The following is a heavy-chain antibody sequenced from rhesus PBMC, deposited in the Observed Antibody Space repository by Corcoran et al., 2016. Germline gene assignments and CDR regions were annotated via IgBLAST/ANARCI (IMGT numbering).Heavy chain of an antibody. D-gene: IGHD1-44*01. J-gene: IGHJ6*01. Sequence: QVQLQESGPGLVKSSETLSLTCTVSGVSIGNSWWSWIRRSPGKGLEWIGEINANKGDPTHNPPLKSRVTFSRDASKNQFSLRLSSMTPADPAVYYCAKNAVGTTNNYGLNSWGQGVVVTVSS. V-gene: IGHV4-80*01. CDR3: AKNAVGTTNNYGLNS. CDR2: INANKGDP. CDR1: GVSIGNSW.